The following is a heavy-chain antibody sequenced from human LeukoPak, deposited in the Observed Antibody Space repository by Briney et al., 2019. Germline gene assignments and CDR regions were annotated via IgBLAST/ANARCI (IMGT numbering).Heavy chain of an antibody. Sequence: ASVKVSCKASGYTFTSYGISWVRQAPGQGLEWMGWISAYNGNTNYAQKLQGRVTMTTDTSTSTAYMELRSLRSDDTAVYYCARDWQPGYSSGWCSGWGQGTLVTVSS. CDR1: GYTFTSYG. J-gene: IGHJ4*02. D-gene: IGHD6-19*01. V-gene: IGHV1-18*01. CDR2: ISAYNGNT. CDR3: ARDWQPGYSSGWCSG.